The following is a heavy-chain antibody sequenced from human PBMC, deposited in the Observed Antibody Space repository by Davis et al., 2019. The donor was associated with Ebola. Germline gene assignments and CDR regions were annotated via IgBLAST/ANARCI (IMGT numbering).Heavy chain of an antibody. V-gene: IGHV4-59*01. D-gene: IGHD3-10*01. Sequence: SETLSLTCTVSGGSISSYYWSWIRQPPGKGLEWIGYIYYSGSTNYNPSLKSRVTISVDTSKNQSSLKLSSVTAEDTAVYYCARGGVRVRYYYYGMDVWGQGTTVTVSS. CDR2: IYYSGST. J-gene: IGHJ6*02. CDR1: GGSISSYY. CDR3: ARGGVRVRYYYYGMDV.